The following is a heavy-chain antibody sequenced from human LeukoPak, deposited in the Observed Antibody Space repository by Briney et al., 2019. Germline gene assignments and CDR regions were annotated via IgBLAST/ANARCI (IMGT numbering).Heavy chain of an antibody. Sequence: SDTLSLTCAVSGRSISISNWWSWVRQPPGKGLEWIGEIYHSGSTNYNPSLKSRVTISVDKSKNQFSLKLSSVTAADTAVYYCASSLWFGELFTDVWGKGTPVTVSS. CDR3: ASSLWFGELFTDV. CDR2: IYHSGST. V-gene: IGHV4-4*02. J-gene: IGHJ6*04. D-gene: IGHD3-10*01. CDR1: GRSISISNW.